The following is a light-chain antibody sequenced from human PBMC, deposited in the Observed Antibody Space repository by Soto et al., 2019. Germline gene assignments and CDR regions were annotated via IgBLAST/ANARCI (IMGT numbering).Light chain of an antibody. CDR3: QQRSNWPIN. Sequence: IVLTQSPASLSLSPGKRASLSCKARQNISNYLILYQHKPVQAASLLIYDESNRATGIRARLSGSGSGTDFPLTISSLEPEDFALYYCQQRSNWPINFGQGTGLET. CDR2: DES. V-gene: IGKV3-11*01. CDR1: QNISNY. J-gene: IGKJ5*01.